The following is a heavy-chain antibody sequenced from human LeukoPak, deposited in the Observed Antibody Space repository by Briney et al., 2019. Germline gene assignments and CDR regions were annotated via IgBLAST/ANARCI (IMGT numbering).Heavy chain of an antibody. CDR1: GGSISSSSYY. CDR3: ARAPWAYGNYVHAFDI. J-gene: IGHJ3*02. D-gene: IGHD4-11*01. V-gene: IGHV4-39*02. Sequence: SETLSLTCTVSGGSISSSSYYWGWIRQPPGKGLEWIGSIYYSGSTYYNPSLKSRVTISVDTSNNDLSLKVTSVTAADTAGYYCARAPWAYGNYVHAFDIWGQGTMVTVSS. CDR2: IYYSGST.